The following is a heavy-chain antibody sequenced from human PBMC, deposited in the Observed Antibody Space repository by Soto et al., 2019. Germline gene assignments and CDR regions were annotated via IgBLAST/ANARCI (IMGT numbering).Heavy chain of an antibody. CDR1: GGSIGSGNYY. Sequence: PSETLSLTCTVSGGSIGSGNYYWNWVRQAPGKGLEWIGYIYYSGSTYYNPSLKSRVTISVDTSKNQFSLKLSSVTAADTAVYYCARSSSWYYFDYWGQGTLVTVSS. CDR3: ARSSSWYYFDY. D-gene: IGHD6-13*01. V-gene: IGHV4-31*03. J-gene: IGHJ4*02. CDR2: IYYSGST.